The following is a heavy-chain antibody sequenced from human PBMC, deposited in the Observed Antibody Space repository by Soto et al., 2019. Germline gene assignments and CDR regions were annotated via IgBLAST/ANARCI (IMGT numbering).Heavy chain of an antibody. D-gene: IGHD3-10*01. CDR2: IYYSGSA. Sequence: QVQLQESGPGLVKPSETLSLTCTVSGGSVSSGSYYWSWIRQPPGKGLEWVGYIYYSGSANYNPSLKSRVTISVDTSKNQFSLKLSSVTAADTAVYYCARTYYYRSGSYSFDYWGQETLVTVSS. V-gene: IGHV4-61*01. J-gene: IGHJ4*01. CDR3: ARTYYYRSGSYSFDY. CDR1: GGSVSSGSYY.